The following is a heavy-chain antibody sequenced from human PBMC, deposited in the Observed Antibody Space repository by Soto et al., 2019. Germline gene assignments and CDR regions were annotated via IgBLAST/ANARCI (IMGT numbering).Heavy chain of an antibody. Sequence: KASETLSLTCTVSGGSISSSSYYRGWIRQPPGKGLEWIGYIYYSGSTNYNPSLKSRVTISVDTSKNQFSLKLSSVTAADTAVYYCARGYRSLDYWGQGTLVTVSS. J-gene: IGHJ4*02. CDR3: ARGYRSLDY. V-gene: IGHV4-61*05. CDR2: IYYSGST. D-gene: IGHD4-4*01. CDR1: GGSISSSSYY.